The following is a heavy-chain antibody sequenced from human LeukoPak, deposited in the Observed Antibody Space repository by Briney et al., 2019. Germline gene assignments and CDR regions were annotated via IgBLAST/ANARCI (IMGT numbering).Heavy chain of an antibody. D-gene: IGHD6-13*01. CDR3: AKSEQLVYYYYGMDV. CDR2: ISNNGNNK. Sequence: GGSLRLSCAVSGFTFSSYGMHWVRQAPGKGLERVAVISNNGNNKYYADSVKGRFTISRDNSKNTLYLQMNSLRTEDTALYYCAKSEQLVYYYYGMDVWGQGTTVTVSS. J-gene: IGHJ6*02. V-gene: IGHV3-30*18. CDR1: GFTFSSYG.